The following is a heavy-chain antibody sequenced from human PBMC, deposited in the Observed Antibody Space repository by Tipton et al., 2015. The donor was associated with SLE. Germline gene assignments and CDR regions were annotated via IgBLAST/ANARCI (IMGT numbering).Heavy chain of an antibody. Sequence: TLSLTCTVSGGSISSSSYHWVWIRQPPGKELEWIGSIYYSGDTYYNPSLKSRVTMSVDTSKTQFSLRLSSVTAADTAVYYCARGLRTGAFDIWGQGTMVTVSS. CDR1: GGSISSSSYH. D-gene: IGHD1-14*01. J-gene: IGHJ3*02. CDR2: IYYSGDT. V-gene: IGHV4-39*07. CDR3: ARGLRTGAFDI.